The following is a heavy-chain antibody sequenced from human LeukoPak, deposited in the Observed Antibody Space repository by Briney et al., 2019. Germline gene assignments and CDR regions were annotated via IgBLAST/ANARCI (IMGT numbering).Heavy chain of an antibody. J-gene: IGHJ4*02. CDR2: IQFDGSDE. Sequence: GGSLRLSCTASGFVFSTYGMHWVRQAPGKGLEWISFIQFDGSDEFYADSVKGRFIISRDNSKNTLYLQMNSLRTEDTSVYYCAEDQKLQPFHYWGQGTLVTVSS. CDR3: AEDQKLQPFHY. CDR1: GFVFSTYG. V-gene: IGHV3-30*02. D-gene: IGHD2-15*01.